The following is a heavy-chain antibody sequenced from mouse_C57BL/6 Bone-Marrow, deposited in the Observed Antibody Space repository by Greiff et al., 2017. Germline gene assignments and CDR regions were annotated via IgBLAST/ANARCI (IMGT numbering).Heavy chain of an antibody. D-gene: IGHD1-1*01. J-gene: IGHJ4*01. V-gene: IGHV5-4*03. CDR3: ARSRRYGAMDY. Sequence: EVKLVESGGGLVKPGGSLKLSCAASGFTFSSYAMSWVRQTPEKRLEWVATISDGGSYTYYPDNVKGRFTISRDNAKNNLYLQMSHLKSEDTAMYYCARSRRYGAMDYWGQGTSVTVSS. CDR1: GFTFSSYA. CDR2: ISDGGSYT.